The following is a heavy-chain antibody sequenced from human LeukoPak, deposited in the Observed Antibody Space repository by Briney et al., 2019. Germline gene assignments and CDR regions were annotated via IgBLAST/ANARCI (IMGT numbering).Heavy chain of an antibody. Sequence: SETLSLTRTVSGGSINSSSHYWGWIRQPPGKVLERIGSIYYSGSTYYNPSLKSRVTISVDTSKNQVSRKLSSVTAADTAVYYCSSQYFLILSLYYFDYWGQGTLVTVSS. J-gene: IGHJ4*02. V-gene: IGHV4-39*01. D-gene: IGHD3-10*02. CDR1: GGSINSSSHY. CDR2: IYYSGST. CDR3: SSQYFLILSLYYFDY.